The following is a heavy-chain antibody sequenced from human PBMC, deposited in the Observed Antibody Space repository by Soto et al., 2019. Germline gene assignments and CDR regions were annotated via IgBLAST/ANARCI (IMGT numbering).Heavy chain of an antibody. D-gene: IGHD6-6*01. J-gene: IGHJ6*03. Sequence: QVQLVQSGAEVKQPGASVKVSCKASGYSFTSYGIYWVRQATGQGLEWMGWMNPNSGNTGYSQKLQGRVTMTRNTSISTAYMELTSLRSEDTAVYYCARGPDLVYYSYYYMGVWGKGTTVTVSS. CDR1: GYSFTSYG. CDR3: ARGPDLVYYSYYYMGV. V-gene: IGHV1-8*01. CDR2: MNPNSGNT.